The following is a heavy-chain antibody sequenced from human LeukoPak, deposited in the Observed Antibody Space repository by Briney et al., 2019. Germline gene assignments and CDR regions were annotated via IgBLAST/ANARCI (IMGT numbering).Heavy chain of an antibody. V-gene: IGHV4-39*01. CDR2: IYYSGST. CDR1: GGSISTRSYY. D-gene: IGHD3-10*01. J-gene: IGHJ4*02. CDR3: ARYATGSPFDY. Sequence: SETLSLTCTVSGGSISTRSYYWGWIRQPPGKGLEWIGSIYYSGSTYYNPSLKSRVTVSADTSKNQFSLKLSSVTAADTAVYYCARYATGSPFDYWGQGTLVTVSS.